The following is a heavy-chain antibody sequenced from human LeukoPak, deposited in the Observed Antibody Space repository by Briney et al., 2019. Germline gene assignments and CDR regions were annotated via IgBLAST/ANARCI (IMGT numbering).Heavy chain of an antibody. CDR3: ARMILGVHLTEFDY. D-gene: IGHD1-26*01. CDR2: IYTSGST. CDR1: GGSISSSSYY. V-gene: IGHV4-39*07. Sequence: PSETLSLTCTVSGGSISSSSYYWGWIRQPPGKGLEWIGRIYTSGSTTYNPSLKSRVTMSVDTSKSQFSLKLASVTAADTAVYYCARMILGVHLTEFDYWGQGTLVTVSS. J-gene: IGHJ4*02.